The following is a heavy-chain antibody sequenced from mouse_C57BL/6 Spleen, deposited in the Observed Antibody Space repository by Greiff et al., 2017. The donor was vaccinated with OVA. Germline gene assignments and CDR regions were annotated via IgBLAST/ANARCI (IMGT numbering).Heavy chain of an antibody. CDR1: GYTFTSSW. V-gene: IGHV1-50*01. Sequence: QVQLQQPGAELVKPGASVKLSCKASGYTFTSSWMQWVKQRPGQGLEWIGVIDPSDSYTNYNQKFKGKATLTVDTSSSTAYMQRSSLTSEDSEVYYCARERGVDYWGQGTTLTVSS. CDR3: ARERGVDY. CDR2: IDPSDSYT. J-gene: IGHJ2*01.